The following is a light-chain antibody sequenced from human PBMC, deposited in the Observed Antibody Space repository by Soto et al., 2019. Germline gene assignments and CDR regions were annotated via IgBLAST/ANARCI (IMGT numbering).Light chain of an antibody. J-gene: IGLJ3*02. V-gene: IGLV2-11*01. CDR2: GVN. Sequence: QSVLTQPRSGSGSPGQSVTISCTGTSSDVGRYNYVSWYQHHPGKAPKLMIYGVNERPSGVPDRFSGSKSGNTASLTISGLQAEDEADYHCCSYAGSYILVFGGGTKLTVL. CDR3: CSYAGSYILV. CDR1: SSDVGRYNY.